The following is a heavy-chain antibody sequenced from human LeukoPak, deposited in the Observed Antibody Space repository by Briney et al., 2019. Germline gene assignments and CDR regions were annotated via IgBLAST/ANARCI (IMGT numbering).Heavy chain of an antibody. Sequence: WETLSLTCTVSGGSMSSYYWSWIRQPPGKGLEWIGYIYYTGSTNYNPSLKSRVTISIDTSKNQFSLKLSSVTAAGTALYFCARDYTMTHAFDIWGQGTLVTVS. CDR2: IYYTGST. CDR3: ARDYTMTHAFDI. J-gene: IGHJ3*02. V-gene: IGHV4-59*01. D-gene: IGHD3-22*01. CDR1: GGSMSSYY.